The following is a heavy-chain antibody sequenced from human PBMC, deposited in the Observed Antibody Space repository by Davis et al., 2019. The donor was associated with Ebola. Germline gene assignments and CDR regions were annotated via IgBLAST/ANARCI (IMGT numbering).Heavy chain of an antibody. J-gene: IGHJ4*02. V-gene: IGHV4-59*08. CDR1: GGSISSYY. CDR2: IYYSGST. D-gene: IGHD1-26*01. Sequence: MPSETLSLTCTVSGGSISSYYWSWIRQPPGKGLEWIGYIYYSGSTNYNPSLKSRVTISVDTSKNQFSLRLSSVTAADTAMYYCARGSGSYSHYWGQGTLVTVSS. CDR3: ARGSGSYSHY.